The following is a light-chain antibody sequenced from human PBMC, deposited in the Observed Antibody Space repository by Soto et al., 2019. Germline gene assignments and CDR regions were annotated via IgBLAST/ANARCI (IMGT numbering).Light chain of an antibody. Sequence: EIVLTQSPATLSLSPGERATLSCRASQSVDKYLAWYQQKPGQAPRLLIYDASNRATGIPTRFSGSGSGTDFTLTVSSLETEDFAVYYWQQRSNWPLTFGGGTKVEIK. CDR2: DAS. J-gene: IGKJ4*01. V-gene: IGKV3-11*01. CDR3: QQRSNWPLT. CDR1: QSVDKY.